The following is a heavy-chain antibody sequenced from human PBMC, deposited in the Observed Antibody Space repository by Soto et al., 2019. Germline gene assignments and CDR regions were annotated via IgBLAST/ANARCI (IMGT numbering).Heavy chain of an antibody. V-gene: IGHV4-4*07. CDR1: GDSIGNFY. Sequence: PSETLSLTCAISGDSIGNFYWSWIRQPAGKGLESLGRLSASGRTNYSPSLQSRVTMSLDRSKNRFSLRLTPVSAADTAVYFCARGMGRYFDLWGRGTLVTVS. CDR2: LSASGRT. D-gene: IGHD2-8*01. J-gene: IGHJ2*01. CDR3: ARGMGRYFDL.